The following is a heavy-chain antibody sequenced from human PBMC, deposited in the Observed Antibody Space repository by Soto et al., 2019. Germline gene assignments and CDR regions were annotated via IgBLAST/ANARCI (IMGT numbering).Heavy chain of an antibody. Sequence: PGGSLRISCAASGFTFSIYGMHWVRQAPGRGLEWVAVISYDGSNKYYADSVKGRFTISRDNSKNTLYLQMNSLRAEDTAVYYCAKELSQDYYYYGMDVWGQSTTLTVYS. CDR2: ISYDGSNK. CDR3: AKELSQDYYYYGMDV. V-gene: IGHV3-30*18. CDR1: GFTFSIYG. J-gene: IGHJ6*01.